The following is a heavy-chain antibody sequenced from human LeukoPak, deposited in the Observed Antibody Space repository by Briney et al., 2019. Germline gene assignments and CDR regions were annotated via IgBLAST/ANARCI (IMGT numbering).Heavy chain of an antibody. CDR3: ASRNYHASGHYGIAY. CDR2: ISGDGVRT. V-gene: IGHV3-23*01. Sequence: GGSLRLSCAASGFTFNNYAMTWVRQAPEKGLEWVSSISGDGVRTYYADSVRGRFAISRDYSKNTLYLQMSSLRAEDTAVYYCASRNYHASGHYGIAYWGQGTLVTVSP. D-gene: IGHD3-22*01. J-gene: IGHJ4*02. CDR1: GFTFNNYA.